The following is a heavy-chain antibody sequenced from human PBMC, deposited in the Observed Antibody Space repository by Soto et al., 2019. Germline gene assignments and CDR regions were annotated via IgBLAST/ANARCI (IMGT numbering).Heavy chain of an antibody. Sequence: QVQLVQYGAEVKKPGSSVTVSCKASGGTFGNSAISWVRQAPGQGLEWMGGIIPILPTPDYAQKFQGRVTITADESTTTAYMELTSLRSEDTAVYYCARDKDRQQLGGNYYYGIDVWGQGTTVTVSS. CDR1: GGTFGNSA. CDR2: IIPILPTP. CDR3: ARDKDRQQLGGNYYYGIDV. D-gene: IGHD3-3*02. J-gene: IGHJ6*02. V-gene: IGHV1-69*11.